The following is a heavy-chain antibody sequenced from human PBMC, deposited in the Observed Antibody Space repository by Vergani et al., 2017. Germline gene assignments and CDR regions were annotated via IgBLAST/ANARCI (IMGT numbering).Heavy chain of an antibody. J-gene: IGHJ6*02. CDR1: GGSISSGSYY. CDR2: IYYTGST. V-gene: IGHV4-30-4*08. CDR3: ARTLGELSSNYFYYGMDV. Sequence: QVQLQESGPGLVRPSQTLSLTCTVSGGSISSGSYYWSWFRQPAGKGLEWIGYIYYTGSTYYNPSLKRRVTISVDTSKNQFSLKVTSVTAADTAVYYCARTLGELSSNYFYYGMDVWGQGTTVTVSS. D-gene: IGHD3-16*02.